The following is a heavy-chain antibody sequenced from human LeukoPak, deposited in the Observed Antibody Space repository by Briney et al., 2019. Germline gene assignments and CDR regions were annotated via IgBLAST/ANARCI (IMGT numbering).Heavy chain of an antibody. CDR2: IEEDGSEK. Sequence: AGGSLRLSCVASGFTFSNYWMIWVRQAPGKGLEWVANIEEDGSEKSYVDSAKGRFTISRDNADRSLYLQLNSLRADDTAVYYCARLSRNRCGTASCYADCWGQGTLVTVSS. V-gene: IGHV3-7*01. J-gene: IGHJ4*02. CDR1: GFTFSNYW. D-gene: IGHD2-2*01. CDR3: ARLSRNRCGTASCYADC.